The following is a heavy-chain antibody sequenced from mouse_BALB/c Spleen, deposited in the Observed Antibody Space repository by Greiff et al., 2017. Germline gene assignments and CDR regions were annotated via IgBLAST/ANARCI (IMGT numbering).Heavy chain of an antibody. Sequence: EVQLQQSGPELVKPGASVKMSCKASGYTFTSYVMHWVQQKPGQGLEWIGYINPYNDGTKYNEKFKGKATLTSDKSSSTAYMELSSLTSEDSAVYYCARSGGNYIYYAMDYWGQGTSVTVSS. CDR2: INPYNDGT. CDR1: GYTFTSYV. V-gene: IGHV1-14*01. CDR3: ARSGGNYIYYAMDY. D-gene: IGHD2-1*01. J-gene: IGHJ4*01.